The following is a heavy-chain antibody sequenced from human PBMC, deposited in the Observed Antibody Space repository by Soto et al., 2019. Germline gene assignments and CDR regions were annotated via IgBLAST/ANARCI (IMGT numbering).Heavy chain of an antibody. V-gene: IGHV3-23*01. J-gene: IGHJ6*03. CDR3: AKVPHKSWYYDFWSGYYSREFGYYYMDV. D-gene: IGHD3-3*01. CDR2: ISGSGGST. Sequence: PGGSLRLSCAASGFTFSSYSMSWVRQAPGKGLEWVSAISGSGGSTYYADSVKGRFTISRDNSKNTLYLQMNSLRAEDTAVYYCAKVPHKSWYYDFWSGYYSREFGYYYMDVWGKGTTVTVSS. CDR1: GFTFSSYS.